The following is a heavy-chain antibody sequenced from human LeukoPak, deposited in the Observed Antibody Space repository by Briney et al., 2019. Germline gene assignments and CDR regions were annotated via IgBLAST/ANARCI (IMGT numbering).Heavy chain of an antibody. J-gene: IGHJ4*02. Sequence: GASVKVSCKASGDTFSNYYMHWVRQAPGQGLEWMGLINPTGTGTNYAQKFRGRVTLTRDTSTTTVYMELSSLRSEDSAVYYCARDRVVVPAAFDYWGQGTLVTVSS. CDR3: ARDRVVVPAAFDY. CDR1: GDTFSNYY. D-gene: IGHD2-2*01. V-gene: IGHV1-46*01. CDR2: INPTGTGT.